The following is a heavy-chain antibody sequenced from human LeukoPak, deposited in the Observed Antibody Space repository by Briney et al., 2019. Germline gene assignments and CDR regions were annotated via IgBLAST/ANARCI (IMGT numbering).Heavy chain of an antibody. J-gene: IGHJ4*02. Sequence: GGSLRLSCAASGSTFDDYGMSWVRQAPGKGLEWVSGINWNGGSTGYADSVKGRFTISRDNAKNSLYLQMNSLRAEDTALYHCARVAGGRVAARPFDYWGQGTLVTVSS. D-gene: IGHD6-6*01. CDR3: ARVAGGRVAARPFDY. CDR1: GSTFDDYG. V-gene: IGHV3-20*01. CDR2: INWNGGST.